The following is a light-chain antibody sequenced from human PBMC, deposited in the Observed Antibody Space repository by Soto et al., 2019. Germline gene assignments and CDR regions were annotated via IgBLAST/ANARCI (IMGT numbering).Light chain of an antibody. J-gene: IGKJ5*01. CDR1: QSVSSSY. Sequence: EIVFTHSPSALSLSPVERATLSFRASQSVSSSYLAWYQQKPGQPPRLLIYGASSRATGIPDRFSGSGSGTHFTLTISRLEPEDFAVFYCQHYDSLPITFGQGTRLE. V-gene: IGKV3-20*01. CDR3: QHYDSLPIT. CDR2: GAS.